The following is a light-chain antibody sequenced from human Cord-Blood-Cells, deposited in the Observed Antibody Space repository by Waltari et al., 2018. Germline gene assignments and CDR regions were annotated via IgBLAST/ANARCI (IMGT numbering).Light chain of an antibody. Sequence: SLLTQPPSVSAAPGQKVTITCSGSSSNIGKNNVSCYQQLPGTAPKLLIYDNNKRPSGIPDRFSGSKSGTSATLGITGLQTGDEADYYCGTWDSSLSAGVFGGGTKLTVL. J-gene: IGLJ3*02. CDR3: GTWDSSLSAGV. CDR1: SSNIGKNN. CDR2: DNN. V-gene: IGLV1-51*01.